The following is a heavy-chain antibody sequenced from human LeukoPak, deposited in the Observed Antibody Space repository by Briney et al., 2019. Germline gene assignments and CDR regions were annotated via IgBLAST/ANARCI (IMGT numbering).Heavy chain of an antibody. CDR3: AKDMGATMVRGVIIRVPSVLDY. CDR2: ISSSSSTI. CDR1: GFTFSSYS. Sequence: GGSLRLSCAASGFTFSSYSMNWVRQAPGKGREWVSYISSSSSTIYYADSVKGRFTISRDNAKNSLYLQMNSLRAEDTAVYYCAKDMGATMVRGVIIRVPSVLDYWGQGTLVTVSS. D-gene: IGHD3-10*01. V-gene: IGHV3-48*04. J-gene: IGHJ4*02.